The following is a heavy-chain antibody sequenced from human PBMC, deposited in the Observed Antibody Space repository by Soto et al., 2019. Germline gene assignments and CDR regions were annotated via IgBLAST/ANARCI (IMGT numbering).Heavy chain of an antibody. CDR3: ARAREDSSGWFDH. V-gene: IGHV1-2*02. CDR1: GYIFSGNY. CDR2: INAKNGAT. Sequence: QVQLVQSGAEVRKPGASVKVSCKASGYIFSGNYLHWVRRAPGQGLEWMAWINAKNGATNYAQKFRGRATVTRDTSISTTYQELSGLTSDDTAVYYCARAREDSSGWFDHWGQGTQVTVSP. D-gene: IGHD6-19*01. J-gene: IGHJ5*02.